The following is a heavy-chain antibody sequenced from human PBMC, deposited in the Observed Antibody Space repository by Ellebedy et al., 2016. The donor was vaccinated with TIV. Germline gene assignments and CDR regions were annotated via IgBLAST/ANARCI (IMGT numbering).Heavy chain of an antibody. J-gene: IGHJ1*01. V-gene: IGHV1-18*01. CDR1: GYTFTSYG. Sequence: ASVKVSXXGSGYTFTSYGISWVRQAPGQGLEWMGWITAYNGDTKHAQKFQGRLTMTTDTSTRTVYMELRSLTSDDTAVYYCARDPTSIDATGLLQHWGQGTLVTVSS. CDR3: ARDPTSIDATGLLQH. D-gene: IGHD6-13*01. CDR2: ITAYNGDT.